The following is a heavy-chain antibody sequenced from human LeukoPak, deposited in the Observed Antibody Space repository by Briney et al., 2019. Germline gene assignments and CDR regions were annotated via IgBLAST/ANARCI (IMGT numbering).Heavy chain of an antibody. J-gene: IGHJ4*02. CDR3: ARGSAHQLPYFDY. Sequence: GSSVNVSCKASGGTFSSYAISWGRQAPGQGLEWMGRIIPIFGTANYAQKFQGSVTITTDESTGTAYMELSSLRSEDTAVYYCARGSAHQLPYFDYWGQGTLVTVSS. CDR1: GGTFSSYA. D-gene: IGHD2-2*01. V-gene: IGHV1-69*05. CDR2: IIPIFGTA.